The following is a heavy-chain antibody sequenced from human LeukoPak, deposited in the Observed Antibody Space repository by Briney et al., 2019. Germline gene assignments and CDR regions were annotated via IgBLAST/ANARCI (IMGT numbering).Heavy chain of an antibody. V-gene: IGHV1-2*02. CDR3: AREDVGTMIVVDYYYYMDV. D-gene: IGHD3-22*01. J-gene: IGHJ6*03. CDR2: INPNSGGT. Sequence: ASVKVSCKASGYTFIGDYIHWVRQAPGQGLEWMGWINPNSGGTNYAHKFQGRVTMTRDTSITTVYMELSSLRSDDTAVYYCAREDVGTMIVVDYYYYMDVWGKGTTVTISS. CDR1: GYTFIGDY.